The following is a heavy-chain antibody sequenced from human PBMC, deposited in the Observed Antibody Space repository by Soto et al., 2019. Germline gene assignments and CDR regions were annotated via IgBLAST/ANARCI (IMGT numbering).Heavy chain of an antibody. Sequence: PGGSLRLSCAASGFTFRSFTMNWVRQAPGKGLEWVSTIGSNSAYIYYTGALRGRFTISRDNAKNSLHLQMNSLRAEDTAVYYCTSDASRDSSARGWFDPWGPGTLVTVSS. V-gene: IGHV3-21*01. CDR1: GFTFRSFT. J-gene: IGHJ5*02. CDR2: IGSNSAYI. CDR3: TSDASRDSSARGWFDP. D-gene: IGHD6-13*01.